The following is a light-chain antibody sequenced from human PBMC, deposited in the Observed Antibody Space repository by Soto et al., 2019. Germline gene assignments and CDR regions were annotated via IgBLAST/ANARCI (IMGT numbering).Light chain of an antibody. CDR2: GAS. J-gene: IGKJ1*01. CDR3: AQIYTAQWT. V-gene: IGKV1-39*01. Sequence: DIHVTQSPSSLLASLGDRVTITCRASENIKNYLTWYQQKPGKAPKLLIYGASTLKTGVPSRFSGSGSGTDFTFTIGGLQPDDFATYYCAQIYTAQWTFGQGTRVDLK. CDR1: ENIKNY.